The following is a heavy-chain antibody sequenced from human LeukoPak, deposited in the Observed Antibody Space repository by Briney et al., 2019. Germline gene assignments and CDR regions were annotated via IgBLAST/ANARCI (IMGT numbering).Heavy chain of an antibody. CDR3: ARAYDVLEWLLD. Sequence: SGGSLRLSCAASGLTCSSCRMSWVRKAPGKGLEWVSNIKQGGNEKYYVDSVKGRFTISRDNAKNSLYLQMNSLRAEDTAVYYCARAYDVLEWLLDWGQGTLVTVSS. D-gene: IGHD3-3*01. CDR2: IKQGGNEK. CDR1: GLTCSSCR. V-gene: IGHV3-7*01. J-gene: IGHJ4*02.